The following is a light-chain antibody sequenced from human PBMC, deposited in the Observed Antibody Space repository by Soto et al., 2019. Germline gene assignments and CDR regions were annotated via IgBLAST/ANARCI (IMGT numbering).Light chain of an antibody. CDR1: SSDVGSYNL. CDR2: EVS. Sequence: QSVLTQPASVSGSPGQSITISCTGTSSDVGSYNLVSWYRQHPGKAPKLMIYEVSRRPSGVSNRFSGSKSGNTASLTISGLQAEDEADYYCCSYVGTRMYVFGTGTKVTVL. J-gene: IGLJ1*01. CDR3: CSYVGTRMYV. V-gene: IGLV2-23*02.